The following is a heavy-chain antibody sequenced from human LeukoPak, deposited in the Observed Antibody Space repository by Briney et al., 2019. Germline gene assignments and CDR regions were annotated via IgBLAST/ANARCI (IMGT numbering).Heavy chain of an antibody. CDR3: ARVKGYCSGGSCYPPYYYYYYMDV. J-gene: IGHJ6*03. Sequence: SETLSLTCTVSGGSISSGGYYWSWIRQHPGKGLEWIGYIYYSGSTYYNPSLKSRVTISVDTSKSQFSLKLSSVTAADTAVYYCARVKGYCSGGSCYPPYYYYYYMDVWGKGTTVTVSS. D-gene: IGHD2-15*01. V-gene: IGHV4-31*03. CDR1: GGSISSGGYY. CDR2: IYYSGST.